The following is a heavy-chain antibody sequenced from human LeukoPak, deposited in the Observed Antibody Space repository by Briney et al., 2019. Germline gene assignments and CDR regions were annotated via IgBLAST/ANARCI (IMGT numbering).Heavy chain of an antibody. CDR2: IYYTGST. CDR3: ARGFYGDYIDS. Sequence: PSETLSLTCAVYGGSFSGYYWSWIRQPPGKGLEWLGYIYYTGSTNYNPSLKSRVTISVDTSKNQFSLKLSSVTAADTAVYYCARGFYGDYIDSWGQGTLVTVSS. J-gene: IGHJ4*02. CDR1: GGSFSGYY. D-gene: IGHD4-17*01. V-gene: IGHV4-59*01.